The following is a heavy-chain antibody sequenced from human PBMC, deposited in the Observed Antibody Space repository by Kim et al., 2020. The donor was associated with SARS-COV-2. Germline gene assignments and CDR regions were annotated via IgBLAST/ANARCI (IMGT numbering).Heavy chain of an antibody. V-gene: IGHV3-43D*03. Sequence: GQFTISRENSKNSLYLQMNSLRGEDTALYYCAKDRWTGYYDSSGYFDYWGQGTLVTVSS. J-gene: IGHJ4*02. D-gene: IGHD3-22*01. CDR3: AKDRWTGYYDSSGYFDY.